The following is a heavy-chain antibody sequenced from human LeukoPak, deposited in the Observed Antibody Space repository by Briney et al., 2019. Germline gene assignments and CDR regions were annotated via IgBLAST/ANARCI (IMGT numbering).Heavy chain of an antibody. Sequence: GASVKVSCKASGYTFTSYGISWVRQAPGQGLEWMGWISAYNGNTNYAQKLQGRVTMTTDTSTSTAYMELRSLRSDDTAVYYCARGVLTGYYDSSGYSYFRYWGQGTLVTVSS. V-gene: IGHV1-18*01. CDR3: ARGVLTGYYDSSGYSYFRY. D-gene: IGHD3-22*01. CDR2: ISAYNGNT. CDR1: GYTFTSYG. J-gene: IGHJ4*02.